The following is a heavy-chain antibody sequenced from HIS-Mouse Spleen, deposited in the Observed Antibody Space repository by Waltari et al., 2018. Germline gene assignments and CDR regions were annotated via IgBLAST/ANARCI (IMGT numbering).Heavy chain of an antibody. Sequence: QVQLVQSGAEVKKPGASVKVSCKASGYTFTGYYMHWVRQAPGQGLGWMGWINPNSGGTNYAQKFQGRVTRTRDTSISTAYMGLGRLRSDDTAVYYCARRSEYCSGGSCFFDAFDIWGQGTMVTVSS. CDR2: INPNSGGT. V-gene: IGHV1-2*02. CDR3: ARRSEYCSGGSCFFDAFDI. D-gene: IGHD2-15*01. J-gene: IGHJ3*02. CDR1: GYTFTGYY.